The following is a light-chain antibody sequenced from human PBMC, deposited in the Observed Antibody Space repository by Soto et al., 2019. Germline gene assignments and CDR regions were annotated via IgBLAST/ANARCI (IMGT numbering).Light chain of an antibody. Sequence: QPVLTQSPSASASLGASVRLTCTLSSGHSSYAIAWHQQQPEKGPRYLMKINSDGSHRKGDGIPDRFSGSSSGAERYLTISSLQSEDEADYYCQTWGTGPWVFGGGTKVTV. CDR2: INSDGSH. CDR1: SGHSSYA. J-gene: IGLJ3*02. CDR3: QTWGTGPWV. V-gene: IGLV4-69*01.